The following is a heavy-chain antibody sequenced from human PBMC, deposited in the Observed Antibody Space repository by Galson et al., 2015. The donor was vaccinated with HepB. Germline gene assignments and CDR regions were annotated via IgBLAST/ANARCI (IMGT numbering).Heavy chain of an antibody. CDR1: GYTFTSYY. J-gene: IGHJ5*02. D-gene: IGHD2-15*01. V-gene: IGHV1-46*04. CDR2: INPSGGST. Sequence: SVKVSCKASGYTFTSYYMHWVRQAPGQGLEWMGIINPSGGSTSYAQKLQGRVTMTRDTSTSTVYMELSSLRSEDTAVYYCARGGGVVAATNWFDPWGQGTLVTVSS. CDR3: ARGGGVVAATNWFDP.